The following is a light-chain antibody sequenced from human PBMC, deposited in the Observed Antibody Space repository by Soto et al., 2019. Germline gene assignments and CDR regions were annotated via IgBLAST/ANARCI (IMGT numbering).Light chain of an antibody. CDR3: QLYGISPH. Sequence: EIVLTQSPATLSLSPGERATLSCRASQSVRRYLAWYQQKPGQAPRLLIYDASTRATGIPARFSGSGSETDFTLTITSLEPEDFAVYYCQLYGISPHFGQGTRLEIK. V-gene: IGKV3-11*01. J-gene: IGKJ5*01. CDR2: DAS. CDR1: QSVRRY.